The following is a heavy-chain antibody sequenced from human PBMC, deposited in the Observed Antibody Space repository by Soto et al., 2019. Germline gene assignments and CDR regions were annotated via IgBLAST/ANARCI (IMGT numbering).Heavy chain of an antibody. CDR3: AGDGSSGWSRGGYYFDY. CDR2: IIPIFGTA. Sequence: QVQLVQSGAEVKKPGSSVKVSCKASGGTFSSYAISWVRQAPGQGLEWMGGIIPIFGTANYAQKFQGRVTITPDEDTSTAYMELSSLRSEDTAVYYCAGDGSSGWSRGGYYFDYWGQGTLVTVSS. J-gene: IGHJ4*02. D-gene: IGHD6-19*01. CDR1: GGTFSSYA. V-gene: IGHV1-69*05.